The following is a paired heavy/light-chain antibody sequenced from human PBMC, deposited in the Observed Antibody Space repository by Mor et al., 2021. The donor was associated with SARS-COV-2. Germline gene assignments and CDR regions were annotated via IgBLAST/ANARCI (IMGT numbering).Light chain of an antibody. Sequence: QSVLTQPPSASGTPGQRVTISCSGSSSNIGNNYVYWYQQLPGTAPKLLIYSNDLRPSGVPDRFSGSKSGTSASLAISGLRSEDEADYYCSAWDDSLSGHYVFGTGTKVTVL. V-gene: IGLV1-47*02. J-gene: IGLJ1*01. CDR2: SND. CDR3: SAWDDSLSGHYV. CDR1: SSNIGNNY.
Heavy chain of an antibody. CDR1: GFKFTSYW. CDR3: VRPRSGSLDAFEI. V-gene: IGHV5-51*01. Sequence: EVQLMQSGAEVKKPGESLKISCKASGFKFTSYWIGWVRQMPGKGLEWMGIIFPGDSDTRYSPSLQGQVTISADKSITTAYLQWGSLKASDTAIYYCVRPRSGSLDAFEIWGQGTMVTVSS. D-gene: IGHD3-3*01. CDR2: IFPGDSDT. J-gene: IGHJ3*02.